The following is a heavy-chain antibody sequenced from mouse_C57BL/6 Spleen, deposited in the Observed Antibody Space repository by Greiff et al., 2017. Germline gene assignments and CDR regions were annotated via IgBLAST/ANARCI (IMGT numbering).Heavy chain of an antibody. Sequence: QVQLQQPGAELVKPGASVKMSCKASGYTFTSYWITWVKQRPGQGLEWIGDIYPGSGSTNYNEKFKSKATLTVDTSSSTAYMQLSSLTSEDSAVYYCARGLPFYGSSYGFAYWGQGTLVTVSA. CDR1: GYTFTSYW. D-gene: IGHD1-1*01. CDR2: IYPGSGST. V-gene: IGHV1-55*01. CDR3: ARGLPFYGSSYGFAY. J-gene: IGHJ3*01.